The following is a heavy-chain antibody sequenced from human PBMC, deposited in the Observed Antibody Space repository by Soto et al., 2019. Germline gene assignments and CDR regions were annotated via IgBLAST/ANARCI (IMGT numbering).Heavy chain of an antibody. CDR2: IKSKNDGETT. J-gene: IGHJ4*02. Sequence: GGSLRLSCAAPGFTFNNALMHWVRQAPGKGLEWVGRIKSKNDGETTDYAAPVKGRFTISRDDSKNTLYLQMSSLKIEDTAVYYCARGIGTMVRGVPGDYWGQGTLVTVSS. CDR1: GFTFNNAL. V-gene: IGHV3-15*07. D-gene: IGHD3-10*01. CDR3: ARGIGTMVRGVPGDY.